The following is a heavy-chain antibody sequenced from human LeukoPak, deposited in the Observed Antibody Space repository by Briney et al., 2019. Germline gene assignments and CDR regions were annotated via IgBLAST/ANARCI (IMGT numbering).Heavy chain of an antibody. V-gene: IGHV1-18*01. J-gene: IGHJ6*03. Sequence: ASVKVSCKASGYTFTSYGISWVRQAPGQGLEWMGWISAYNGNTNYAQKLQGRVTMTTDTSTSTAYMELRSLRSDDTAVYYCARVPGWGGTRPLFYGKVTSYYYYMDVWGKGTTVTVSS. CDR1: GYTFTSYG. CDR2: ISAYNGNT. CDR3: ARVPGWGGTRPLFYGKVTSYYYYMDV. D-gene: IGHD2/OR15-2a*01.